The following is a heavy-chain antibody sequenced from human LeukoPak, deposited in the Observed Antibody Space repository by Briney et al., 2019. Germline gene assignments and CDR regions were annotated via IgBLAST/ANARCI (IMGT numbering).Heavy chain of an antibody. Sequence: PSGRSLRLSCAASGFTFSSYGMLWVRQAPGKGLEWVAVIWYDGSNKYYADSVKGRFTISRDNSKNTLYLQMNSLRAEDTAVYYCARDLSKVRREYYFDYWGQGTLVTVSS. J-gene: IGHJ4*02. D-gene: IGHD2/OR15-2a*01. CDR1: GFTFSSYG. V-gene: IGHV3-33*01. CDR2: IWYDGSNK. CDR3: ARDLSKVRREYYFDY.